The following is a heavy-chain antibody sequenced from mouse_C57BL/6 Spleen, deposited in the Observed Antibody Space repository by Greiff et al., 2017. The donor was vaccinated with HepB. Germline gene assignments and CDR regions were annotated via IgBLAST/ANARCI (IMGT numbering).Heavy chain of an antibody. CDR3: ARTAGTKGYFDV. J-gene: IGHJ1*03. Sequence: QVQLQQSGAELARPGASVKMSCKASGYTFTSYTMHWVKQRPGQGLEWIGYINPSSGYTKYNQKFKDKATLTADKSSSTAYMQLSSLTSEDSAVYYCARTAGTKGYFDVWGTGTTVTVSS. V-gene: IGHV1-4*01. CDR1: GYTFTSYT. D-gene: IGHD4-1*01. CDR2: INPSSGYT.